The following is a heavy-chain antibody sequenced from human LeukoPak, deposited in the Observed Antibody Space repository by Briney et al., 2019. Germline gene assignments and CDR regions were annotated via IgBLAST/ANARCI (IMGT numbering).Heavy chain of an antibody. CDR3: ARGNNYDFWSAGKYNWFDP. Sequence: PGGSLRLSCAASGFTFSSHTMHWVRQAPGKGLEWVSSISSSSSDIYYADTVKGRFSISRDSAKNSLYLQMNGLRAEDTAVYYCARGNNYDFWSAGKYNWFDPWGHGTLVTVSS. CDR1: GFTFSSHT. J-gene: IGHJ5*02. V-gene: IGHV3-21*06. D-gene: IGHD3-3*01. CDR2: ISSSSSDI.